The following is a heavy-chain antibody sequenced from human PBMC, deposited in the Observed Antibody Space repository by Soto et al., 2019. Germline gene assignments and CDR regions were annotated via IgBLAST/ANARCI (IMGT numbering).Heavy chain of an antibody. J-gene: IGHJ4*02. CDR3: AREGLVPAATPWFDY. CDR2: ISYDGSNK. D-gene: IGHD2-2*02. Sequence: QVQLVESGGGVVQPGRSLRLSCAASGFTFSSYAMHWVRQAPGKGLEWVAVISYDGSNKYYADSVKGRFTISRDNSKNTLYLQMNSLRAEDTAVYYCAREGLVPAATPWFDYWGQGTLVTVS. V-gene: IGHV3-30-3*01. CDR1: GFTFSSYA.